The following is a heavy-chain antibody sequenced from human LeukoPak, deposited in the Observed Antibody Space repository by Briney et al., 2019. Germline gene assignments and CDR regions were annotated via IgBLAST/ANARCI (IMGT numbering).Heavy chain of an antibody. D-gene: IGHD2-2*01. CDR2: ISSSSSYI. CDR1: GFTFSSYS. CDR3: ARGGDCSSTSCYYFDY. Sequence: GGSLRLSCAASGFTFSSYSMNWVRQAPGKGLEWVSSISSSSSYIYYADSVKGRFTISRDNAKNSLYLQMNSLRAEDTAVYYCARGGDCSSTSCYYFDYWGQGTLVTVSS. V-gene: IGHV3-21*01. J-gene: IGHJ4*02.